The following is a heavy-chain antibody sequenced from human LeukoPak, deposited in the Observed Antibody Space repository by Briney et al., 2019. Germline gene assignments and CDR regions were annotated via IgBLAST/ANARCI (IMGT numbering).Heavy chain of an antibody. CDR2: INPNSGGT. CDR3: VVYVLGFHFDY. CDR1: GYTFTGYY. D-gene: IGHD3-16*01. J-gene: IGHJ4*02. V-gene: IGHV1-2*02. Sequence: ASVKVSCKASGYTFTGYYMHWVRPAPGQGLEWMGWINPNSGGTNYAQKFQGRVTMTRDTSISTADMELSRLRSDDTAVYYCVVYVLGFHFDYWGQGTLVTVSS.